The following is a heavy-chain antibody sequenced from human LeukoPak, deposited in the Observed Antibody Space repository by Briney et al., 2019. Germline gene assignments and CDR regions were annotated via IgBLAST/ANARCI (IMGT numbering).Heavy chain of an antibody. V-gene: IGHV1-8*01. CDR3: ARVSGYSSSSRGNWFDP. J-gene: IGHJ5*02. CDR1: GYTFTSYD. Sequence: ASVKASCKASGYTFTSYDINWVRQATGQGLEWMGWMNPNSGNTGYAQKFQGRVTMTRNTSISTAYLELSSLRSEDTAVYYCARVSGYSSSSRGNWFDPWGQGTLVTVSS. D-gene: IGHD6-6*01. CDR2: MNPNSGNT.